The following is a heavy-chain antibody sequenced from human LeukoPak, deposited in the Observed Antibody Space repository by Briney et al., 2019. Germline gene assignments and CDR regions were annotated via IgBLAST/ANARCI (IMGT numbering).Heavy chain of an antibody. J-gene: IGHJ5*02. CDR1: GFTFSSYS. CDR2: ISSSSSYI. Sequence: GGSLRLSCAASGFTFSSYSMNWVRQAPGKGREWASSISSSSSYIYYADSVKGRFTISRDNAKNSRYLQMNSLRAEDTAVYYCARDDSYASGSYYRAKFDPWGQGTLVTVSS. CDR3: ARDDSYASGSYYRAKFDP. D-gene: IGHD3-10*01. V-gene: IGHV3-21*01.